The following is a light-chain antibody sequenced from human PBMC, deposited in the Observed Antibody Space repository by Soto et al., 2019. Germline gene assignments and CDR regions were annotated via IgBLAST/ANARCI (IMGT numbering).Light chain of an antibody. CDR3: QQRGNWPPKYT. J-gene: IGKJ2*01. CDR2: DAS. CDR1: QSVSSY. Sequence: EIVLTQSPATLSLSPGERATLSCRASQSVSSYLAWYQQKPGQAPGLVIYDASNRATGIPARFSGSGSGTDFTLTISSLEPEDFAVYYCQQRGNWPPKYTFGQGTKLEIK. V-gene: IGKV3-11*01.